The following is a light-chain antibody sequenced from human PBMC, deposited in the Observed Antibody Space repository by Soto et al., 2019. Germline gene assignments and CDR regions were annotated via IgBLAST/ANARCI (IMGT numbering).Light chain of an antibody. CDR2: GDN. J-gene: IGLJ1*01. V-gene: IGLV1-40*01. CDR1: SSNIGAGYD. Sequence: QSVLTQPPSVSGAPGQRVTISCTGSSSNIGAGYDVHWYQQLPGTAPQLLIYGDNNRPSGVPDRFSASRSGTSASLAITGLQAEDEADYYCVSFTTSRSYVFGTGTKLTVL. CDR3: VSFTTSRSYV.